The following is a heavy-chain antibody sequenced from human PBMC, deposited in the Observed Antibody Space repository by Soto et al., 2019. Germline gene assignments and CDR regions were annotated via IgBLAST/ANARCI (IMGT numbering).Heavy chain of an antibody. Sequence: QLQLVESGGGVVQPGRSLRLSCAASGFTFSSYGIHWVRQAPGKGLEWVAVISYDGSNKYYADSAKGLFTISRDNSKNTLYLQMNTLRVEDTAVYYCAKANGYSYGSAVDYWGQGTLVTVSS. J-gene: IGHJ4*02. CDR1: GFTFSSYG. CDR2: ISYDGSNK. CDR3: AKANGYSYGSAVDY. V-gene: IGHV3-30*18. D-gene: IGHD5-18*01.